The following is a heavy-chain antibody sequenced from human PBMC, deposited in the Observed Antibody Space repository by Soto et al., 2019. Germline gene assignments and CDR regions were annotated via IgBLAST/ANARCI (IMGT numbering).Heavy chain of an antibody. CDR3: ARGTYYYDS. J-gene: IGHJ4*02. CDR1: GFTFSTYW. Sequence: EVQLVESGGGLVQPGGSLRLSCVASGFTFSTYWMTWVRQAPGRGLEWVANMKQDGSEKYYVDSVRGRFTISRDNAENSLYLQMNSLRAEDTALYYCARGTYYYDSWGQGTLVTVSS. CDR2: MKQDGSEK. V-gene: IGHV3-7*04. D-gene: IGHD3-10*01.